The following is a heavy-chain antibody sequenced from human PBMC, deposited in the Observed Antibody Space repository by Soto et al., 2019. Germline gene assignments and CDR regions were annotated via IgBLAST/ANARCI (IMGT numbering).Heavy chain of an antibody. D-gene: IGHD6-13*01. CDR3: AKDQGSSWYEIDY. CDR2: ISGSGGST. J-gene: IGHJ4*02. CDR1: GFTFSNYA. Sequence: EVQLLESGGGLVQPGGSLRLCWAASGFTFSNYAVTWVRQAPGKGLEWVSTISGSGGSTYYADSVKGRFTISRDNSKNTLYLQMNSLRAEDTAVYYCAKDQGSSWYEIDYWGQGTLVTVSS. V-gene: IGHV3-23*01.